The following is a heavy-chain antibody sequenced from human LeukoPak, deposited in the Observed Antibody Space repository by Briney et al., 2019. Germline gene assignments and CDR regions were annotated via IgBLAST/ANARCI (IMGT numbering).Heavy chain of an antibody. J-gene: IGHJ4*02. CDR1: GVSISSYY. CDR3: AREREGPYGYLDY. D-gene: IGHD4-17*01. Sequence: PAETLSLTCTVSGVSISSYYWSWIRQPPGKGLEWIGYIYYTGSTSYNPSLQSRVTISVDTSKNQFSLKLSSVTAADTAVYYCAREREGPYGYLDYWGQGTLVTVSS. CDR2: IYYTGST. V-gene: IGHV4-59*12.